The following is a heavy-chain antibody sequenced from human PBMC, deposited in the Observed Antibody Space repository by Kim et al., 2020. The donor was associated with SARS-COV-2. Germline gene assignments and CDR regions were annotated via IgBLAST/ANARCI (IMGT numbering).Heavy chain of an antibody. J-gene: IGHJ5*02. Sequence: GGSLRLSCAASGFTFSSYEMNWVRQAPGKGLEWISYISSRGMTISYADSVKGRFTISSDNAKNSLYLQMNSLRVEDMGVYYCATDGPAHLRFDPWGQGTLLTVPS. V-gene: IGHV3-48*03. CDR3: ATDGPAHLRFDP. CDR2: ISSRGMTI. D-gene: IGHD6-25*01. CDR1: GFTFSSYE.